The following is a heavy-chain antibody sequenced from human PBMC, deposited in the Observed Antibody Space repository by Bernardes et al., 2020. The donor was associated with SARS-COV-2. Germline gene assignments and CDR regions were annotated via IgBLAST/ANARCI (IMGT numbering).Heavy chain of an antibody. V-gene: IGHV4-59*01. Sequence: SETLSLTCTVSGGSIISYFWSWIRQPPGKGLEWIGYIYYSGSTNYNPSPSLNSPVTITVDMSKNQFSLKLGSVTAADTAVYYCARGPGGAYYFDYWGQGTLVTVSS. J-gene: IGHJ4*02. D-gene: IGHD3-10*01. CDR2: IYYSGST. CDR1: GGSIISYF. CDR3: ARGPGGAYYFDY.